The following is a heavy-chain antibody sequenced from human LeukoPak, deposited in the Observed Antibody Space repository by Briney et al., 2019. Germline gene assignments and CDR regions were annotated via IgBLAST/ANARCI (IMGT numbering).Heavy chain of an antibody. D-gene: IGHD3-16*01. CDR2: SSSSSSYI. Sequence: GGSLRLSCAASGFTFSSYSMNWVRQAPGKGLEWVSSSSSSSSYIYYADSVKGRFTISRAHAKNSLYLQMNSLRAEDTAVYYCARDPVGGHLDYWGQGTLVTVSS. V-gene: IGHV3-21*01. J-gene: IGHJ4*02. CDR1: GFTFSSYS. CDR3: ARDPVGGHLDY.